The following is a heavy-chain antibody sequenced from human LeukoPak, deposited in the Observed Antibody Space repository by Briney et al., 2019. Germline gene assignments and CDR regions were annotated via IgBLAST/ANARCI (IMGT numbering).Heavy chain of an antibody. J-gene: IGHJ3*02. CDR1: GFTFSSYG. CDR3: ARVGATGAFDI. D-gene: IGHD1-26*01. V-gene: IGHV3-33*01. Sequence: PGGSLRLSCAASGFTFSSYGMHWVRQAPGKGLEWVAVIWYDGSNKYYADSVKGRFTISRDNSKNTLYLQMNGLRAEDTAVYYCARVGATGAFDIWGQGTKVTVSS. CDR2: IWYDGSNK.